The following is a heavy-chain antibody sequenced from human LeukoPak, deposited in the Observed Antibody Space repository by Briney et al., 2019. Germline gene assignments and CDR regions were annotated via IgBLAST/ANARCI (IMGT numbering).Heavy chain of an antibody. J-gene: IGHJ5*02. Sequence: GASVKVSCKASGYTFTSYYMHWVRQAPGQGLEWMGIINPSGGSTSYAQKFQGRVTMTRDTSTSTVYMELSSLGSEDTAVYYCARDRRPKTTVTVNWFDPWGQGTLVTVSS. CDR3: ARDRRPKTTVTVNWFDP. V-gene: IGHV1-46*01. CDR2: INPSGGST. D-gene: IGHD4-17*01. CDR1: GYTFTSYY.